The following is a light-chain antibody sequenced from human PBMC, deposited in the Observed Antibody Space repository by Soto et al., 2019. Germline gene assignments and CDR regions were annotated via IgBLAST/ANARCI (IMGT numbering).Light chain of an antibody. CDR1: NIGTRN. Sequence: SYELTQPLSVSVPLGQTASITCGGNNIGTRNVHWYQQKPGQAPVLVVYRDSNRPSGIPERFSGSNSGNTATLTISRAQAADEADYFCHVRDSSTSVFGGGTKLTVL. J-gene: IGLJ3*02. CDR2: RDS. V-gene: IGLV3-9*01. CDR3: HVRDSSTSV.